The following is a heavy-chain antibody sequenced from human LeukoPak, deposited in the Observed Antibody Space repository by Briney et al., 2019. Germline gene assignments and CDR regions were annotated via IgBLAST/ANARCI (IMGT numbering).Heavy chain of an antibody. CDR3: ARDLEMGYFDY. CDR2: ISAYNGNT. CDR1: GYTFTGYY. Sequence: ASVKVSCKASGYTFTGYYMHWVRQAPGQGLEWMGWISAYNGNTNYAQKLQGRVTMTTDTSTSTAYMELRSLRSDDTAVYYCARDLEMGYFDYWGQGTLVTVSS. D-gene: IGHD5-24*01. J-gene: IGHJ4*02. V-gene: IGHV1-18*04.